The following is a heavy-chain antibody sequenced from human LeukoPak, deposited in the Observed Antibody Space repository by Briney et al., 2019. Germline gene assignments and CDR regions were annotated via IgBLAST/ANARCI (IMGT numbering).Heavy chain of an antibody. D-gene: IGHD1-1*01. CDR3: ARDFPHQLFDF. J-gene: IGHJ4*02. CDR1: GYTFTDFW. CDR2: IDLKRGGA. V-gene: IGHV1-2*02. Sequence: ASVKVSCKASGYTFTDFWIHWVRQAPGQGLEWIGWIDLKRGGATSAQRFQGRLTLTRDASINTAYLELTDLTPDDTAVYFCARDFPHQLFDFWGQGKLVTVSS.